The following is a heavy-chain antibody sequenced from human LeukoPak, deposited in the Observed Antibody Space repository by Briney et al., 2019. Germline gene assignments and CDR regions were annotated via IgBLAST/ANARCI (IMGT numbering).Heavy chain of an antibody. D-gene: IGHD5-12*01. CDR3: ARDGYSGSDAL. V-gene: IGHV4-61*01. CDR1: GGSISSGSYF. Sequence: PSETLSLTCTVSGGSISSGSYFWSWIRQPPGKGLEWIGYKDYSGSTNYNRSLKSRVTISVDTSQNQFYLKLSSVTAADTAVYYCARDGYSGSDALWGQGTLVTVSS. CDR2: KDYSGST. J-gene: IGHJ4*02.